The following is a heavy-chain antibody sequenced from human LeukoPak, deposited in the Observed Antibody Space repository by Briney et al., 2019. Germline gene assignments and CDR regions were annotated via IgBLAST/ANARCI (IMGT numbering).Heavy chain of an antibody. D-gene: IGHD1-26*01. CDR3: ARGVRWELVDI. V-gene: IGHV4-34*01. J-gene: IGHJ3*02. CDR2: INHSGST. Sequence: SETLSLTCAVYGGSFSGYYWSWIRQPPGKGLEWIGEINHSGSTNYNPSLKSRVTISVDTSKNQFSLKLSSVTAADTAVYYCARGVRWELVDIWGQGTMVTVSS. CDR1: GGSFSGYY.